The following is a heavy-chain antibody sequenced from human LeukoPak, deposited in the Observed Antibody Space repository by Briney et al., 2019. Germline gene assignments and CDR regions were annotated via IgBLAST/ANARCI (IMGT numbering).Heavy chain of an antibody. CDR1: GLSVSSNY. CDR2: IYSGGSI. D-gene: IGHD6-19*01. CDR3: ARDNIAVAGTDY. Sequence: GGSLRLSCAASGLSVSSNYMSWVRQAPGKGLEWVSVIYSGGSIYYADSVKGRFTISRDNSKNTLYLQMNSLRGEDTAVYYCARDNIAVAGTDYWGQGTLVTVSS. J-gene: IGHJ4*02. V-gene: IGHV3-66*02.